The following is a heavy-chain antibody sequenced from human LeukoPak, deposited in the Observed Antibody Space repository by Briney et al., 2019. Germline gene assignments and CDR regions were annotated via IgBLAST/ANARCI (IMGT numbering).Heavy chain of an antibody. V-gene: IGHV5-51*01. CDR1: GYIFTNYW. CDR3: ARHGYSGYDPTSHWFDP. D-gene: IGHD5-12*01. J-gene: IGHJ5*02. Sequence: GESLKISCKTSGYIFTNYWIGWVRQMPGKDLEWMGIIYPGDSNIRYSPSFQGLVTISADRSVSTAYLQWSSLKASDTAMYYCARHGYSGYDPTSHWFDPWGQGTLVTVSS. CDR2: IYPGDSNI.